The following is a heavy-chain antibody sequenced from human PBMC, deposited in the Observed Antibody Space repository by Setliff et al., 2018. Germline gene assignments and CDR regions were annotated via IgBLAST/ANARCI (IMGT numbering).Heavy chain of an antibody. J-gene: IGHJ4*02. CDR2: INPSGGST. V-gene: IGHV1-46*01. D-gene: IGHD5-18*01. Sequence: ASVKVSCKASGYTFTSYYMHWVRQAPGQGLEWVGIINPSGGSTSYAQKFQGRVTMTRDTSTSTVYMELSSLRSEDTAVYYCARVGRYVDTAMVFDYWGQGTLVTVSS. CDR1: GYTFTSYY. CDR3: ARVGRYVDTAMVFDY.